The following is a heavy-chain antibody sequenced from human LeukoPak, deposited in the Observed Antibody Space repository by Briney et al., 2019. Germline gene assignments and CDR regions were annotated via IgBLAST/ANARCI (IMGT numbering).Heavy chain of an antibody. V-gene: IGHV4-4*07. CDR1: GGSISSYY. Sequence: PSETLSLTCTVSGGSISSYYWSWIRRPAGKGLEWIGRIYTSGSTNYNPSLKSRVTMSVDTSKNQFSLKLSSVTAADTAVYYCARGQDHYYYYYMDVWGKGTTVTVSS. J-gene: IGHJ6*03. CDR2: IYTSGST. CDR3: ARGQDHYYYYYMDV.